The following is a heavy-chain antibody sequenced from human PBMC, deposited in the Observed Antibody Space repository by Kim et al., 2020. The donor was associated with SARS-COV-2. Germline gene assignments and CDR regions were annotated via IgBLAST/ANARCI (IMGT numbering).Heavy chain of an antibody. J-gene: IGHJ4*02. V-gene: IGHV4-34*01. Sequence: NHTPALKSRVTISVATSKNQFSLKLSSVTAADTAVYYCARVKWLRPSFDYWGQGTLVTVSS. D-gene: IGHD5-12*01. CDR3: ARVKWLRPSFDY.